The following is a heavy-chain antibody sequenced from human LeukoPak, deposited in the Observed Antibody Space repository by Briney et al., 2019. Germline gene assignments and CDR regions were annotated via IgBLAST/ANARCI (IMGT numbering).Heavy chain of an antibody. J-gene: IGHJ4*02. V-gene: IGHV3-21*01. CDR3: ARGHTAVTRHFDF. CDR2: TTSSGTYI. CDR1: GFTFNNYN. D-gene: IGHD4-17*01. Sequence: GGSLRLSCATSGFTFNNYNMNWVRQAPGRALEWVSSTTSSGTYIFYADSVKGRFTISRDNAKNSLYLQMNSLGPEDTAVYYCARGHTAVTRHFDFWGQGTLVTVSS.